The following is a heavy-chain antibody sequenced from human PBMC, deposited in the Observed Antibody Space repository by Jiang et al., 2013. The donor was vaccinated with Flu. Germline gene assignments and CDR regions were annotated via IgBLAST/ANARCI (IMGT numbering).Heavy chain of an antibody. CDR3: ARQRRRFGSGSFYNGLDY. CDR1: GYNFNNFW. CDR2: IYPDDSDS. V-gene: IGHV5-51*01. J-gene: IGHJ4*02. Sequence: GAEVKKPGESLKVACQVSGYNFNNFWIGWVRQMPGEGLEWMGIIYPDDSDSKYSPSFEGQVTFSVDRSTSTAYLQWSSLKPSDTAMYFCARQRRRFGSGSFYNGLDYWGQGTLVTVSS. D-gene: IGHD3-10*01.